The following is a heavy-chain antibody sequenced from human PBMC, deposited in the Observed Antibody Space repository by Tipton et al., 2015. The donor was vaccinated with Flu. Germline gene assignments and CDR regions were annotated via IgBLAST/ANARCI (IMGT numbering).Heavy chain of an antibody. CDR3: ARDGGSSVWYDGSDAVDI. J-gene: IGHJ3*02. V-gene: IGHV1-2*04. CDR2: INPNSGGT. D-gene: IGHD6-19*01. Sequence: QLVQSGAEVKKPGASVKVSCKASGYTFTGYYMHWVRQAPGQGLEWLGWINPNSGGTNYAQKFQGWVTMTRDTSISTAYMELSRLRSDDTAVYYCARDGGSSVWYDGSDAVDIWGQLTMVTVSS. CDR1: GYTFTGYY.